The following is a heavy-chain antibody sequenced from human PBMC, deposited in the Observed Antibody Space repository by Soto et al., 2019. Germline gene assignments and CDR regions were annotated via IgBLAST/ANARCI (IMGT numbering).Heavy chain of an antibody. CDR1: GGSFSGYY. J-gene: IGHJ6*02. Sequence: QVQLQQWGAGLLKPSETLSLTCAVYGGSFSGYYWSWIRQPPGKGLEWIGEINHSGSTNYNTSLKSRVTISVDTSKNQFSLKLSSVTAADTAVYYCARGPGKVTFGGVIANRPYYYYGMDVWGQGTTVTVSS. CDR3: ARGPGKVTFGGVIANRPYYYYGMDV. CDR2: INHSGST. V-gene: IGHV4-34*01. D-gene: IGHD3-16*02.